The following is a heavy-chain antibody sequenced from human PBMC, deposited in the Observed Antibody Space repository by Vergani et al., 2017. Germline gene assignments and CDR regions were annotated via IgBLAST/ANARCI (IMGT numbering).Heavy chain of an antibody. CDR2: IYYSVST. Sequence: QLQLQESVPGLVKPSQTLSLTCTVSGGSFSSGDYYWSWIRQPPGKGLEWIGYIYYSVSTYYNPSLNGRVTISVDTSKNQFSLKLSSVTAADTAVYYCARALVCSGGSCYGYYYYYGMDVWGQGTTVTVSS. CDR3: ARALVCSGGSCYGYYYYYGMDV. D-gene: IGHD2-15*01. CDR1: GGSFSSGDYY. V-gene: IGHV4-30-4*08. J-gene: IGHJ6*02.